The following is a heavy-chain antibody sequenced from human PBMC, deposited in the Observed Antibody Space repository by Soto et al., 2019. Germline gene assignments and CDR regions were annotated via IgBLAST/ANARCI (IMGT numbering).Heavy chain of an antibody. CDR3: AKDRVVRGVIDY. CDR1: GFTFSSYG. V-gene: IGHV3-30*18. D-gene: IGHD3-10*01. CDR2: ISYDGSNK. Sequence: QVQLVESGGGVVQPGRSLRLSCAASGFTFSSYGMHWVRQAPGKGLEWVAVISYDGSNKYYADSVKGRFTISRDNSKNTLYLQMNSLRAEDTAVYYCAKDRVVRGVIDYWGQGTLVTVSS. J-gene: IGHJ4*02.